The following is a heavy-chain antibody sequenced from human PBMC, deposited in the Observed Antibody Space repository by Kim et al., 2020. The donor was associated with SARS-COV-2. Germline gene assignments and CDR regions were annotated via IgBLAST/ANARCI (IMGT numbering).Heavy chain of an antibody. Sequence: SETLSLTCTVSGGSISSYYWSWIRQPPGKGLEWIGYIYYSGSTNYNPSLKSRVTISVDTSKNQFSLKLSSVTAADTAVYYCARVLYYYDSSGYYLDAFDIWGQGTMVTVSS. CDR2: IYYSGST. CDR1: GGSISSYY. V-gene: IGHV4-59*01. D-gene: IGHD3-22*01. J-gene: IGHJ3*02. CDR3: ARVLYYYDSSGYYLDAFDI.